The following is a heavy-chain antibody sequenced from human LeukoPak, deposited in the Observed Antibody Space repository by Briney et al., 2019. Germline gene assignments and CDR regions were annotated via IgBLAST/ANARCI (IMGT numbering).Heavy chain of an antibody. CDR1: GYTFTRYY. V-gene: IGHV1-2*02. CDR2: INPNSGGT. D-gene: IGHD6-6*01. CDR3: ARDLRNHLVLNAFDAFDI. J-gene: IGHJ3*02. Sequence: ASVKVSCKASGYTFTRYYMHWVRQAPGQGLEWMGWINPNSGGTNYEQKVQGRVTMTRDTAISTAYMDLSRLRSDDTAVYYCARDLRNHLVLNAFDAFDIWGQGTMVTVSS.